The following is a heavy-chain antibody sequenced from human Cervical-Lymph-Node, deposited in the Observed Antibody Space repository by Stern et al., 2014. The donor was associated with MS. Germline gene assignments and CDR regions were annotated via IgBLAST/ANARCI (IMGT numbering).Heavy chain of an antibody. CDR1: GGSISSGGSX. CDR2: IYYSVST. V-gene: IGHV4-31*03. CDR3: ARVCYDFWSGYYPLDY. D-gene: IGHD3-3*01. Sequence: VQLVESGPXXVXXXXXLSLTCTXSGGSISSGGSXXRWIRQHPGKGXXXXXXIYYSVSTDYNPYVKSRVTISVDTSKNQFSLKLSSVTAADTAVYYCARVCYDFWSGYYPLDYWGQGTLVTVSS. J-gene: IGHJ4*02.